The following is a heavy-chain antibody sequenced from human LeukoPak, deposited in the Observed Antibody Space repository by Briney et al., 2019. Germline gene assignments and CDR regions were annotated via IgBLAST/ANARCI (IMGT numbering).Heavy chain of an antibody. V-gene: IGHV4-34*01. J-gene: IGHJ6*04. CDR1: GGSFSGYS. Sequence: PSETLSLTCAVYGGSFSGYSCSWICQRPEKGLEWIGEINLSGSTNYNTSLKSRVTISVDTSTNQFSLKLNPMTVADTAVDYCSIRTGYDGNYYYYGMDVWGKGTTVTVSS. CDR2: INLSGST. CDR3: SIRTGYDGNYYYYGMDV. D-gene: IGHD3/OR15-3a*01.